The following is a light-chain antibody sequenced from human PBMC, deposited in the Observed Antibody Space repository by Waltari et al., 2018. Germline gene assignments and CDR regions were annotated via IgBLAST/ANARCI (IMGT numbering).Light chain of an antibody. Sequence: EIVMTQSPATLSVSPGERATLSCRASQTVSSNLAWYQQKPGEAPRLLSYGASTRSTGSPARFSVSGSGTEFTLTFSSLQSEDFAVYYCQQYNNWPPWTFGQGTKVEIK. V-gene: IGKV3-15*01. CDR1: QTVSSN. CDR2: GAS. J-gene: IGKJ1*01. CDR3: QQYNNWPPWT.